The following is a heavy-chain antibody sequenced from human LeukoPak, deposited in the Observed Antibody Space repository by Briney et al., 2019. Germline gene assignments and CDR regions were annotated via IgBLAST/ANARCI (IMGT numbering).Heavy chain of an antibody. CDR3: AKDGSYYYDSSGYYQFDY. J-gene: IGHJ4*02. CDR1: GFTFSSYA. V-gene: IGHV3-23*01. Sequence: PGGSLRLSCAASGFTFSSYAMSWVRQAPGKGLEWVSAISGSGGSKYYADSVKGRFTISRDNSKNTLHLQMNSLRAEDTAVYYCAKDGSYYYDSSGYYQFDYWGQGTLVTVSS. D-gene: IGHD3-22*01. CDR2: ISGSGGSK.